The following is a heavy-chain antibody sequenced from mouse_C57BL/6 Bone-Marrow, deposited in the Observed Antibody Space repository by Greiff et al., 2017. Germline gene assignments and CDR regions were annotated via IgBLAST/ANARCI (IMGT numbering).Heavy chain of an antibody. CDR1: GFTFSDFY. CDR2: SRNKANDYTT. Sequence: DVKLVESGGGLVQSGRSLRLSCATSGFTFSDFYMEWVRQAPGKGLEWIAASRNKANDYTTEYSASVKGRFIVSRDTSQSILYLQMNALRAEDTAIYYCARDAYYSNYEWYFDVWGTGTTVTVSS. CDR3: ARDAYYSNYEWYFDV. J-gene: IGHJ1*03. V-gene: IGHV7-1*01. D-gene: IGHD2-5*01.